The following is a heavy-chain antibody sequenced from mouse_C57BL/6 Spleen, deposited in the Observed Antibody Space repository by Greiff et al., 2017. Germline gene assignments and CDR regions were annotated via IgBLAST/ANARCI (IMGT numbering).Heavy chain of an antibody. D-gene: IGHD2-2*01. CDR3: AIWLRRGGYAMDY. CDR1: EYEFPSHD. Sequence: EVKLMESGGGLVQPGESLKLSCESNEYEFPSHDMSWVRKTPEKRLELVAAINSDGGSTYYPDTMERRFIISRDNTKKTLYLQMSSLRSEDTALYYCAIWLRRGGYAMDYWGQGTSVTVSS. CDR2: INSDGGST. J-gene: IGHJ4*01. V-gene: IGHV5-2*01.